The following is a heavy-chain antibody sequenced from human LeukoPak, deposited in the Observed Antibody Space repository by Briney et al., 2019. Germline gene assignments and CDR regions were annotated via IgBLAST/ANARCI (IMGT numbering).Heavy chain of an antibody. CDR2: LIPIFGTA. V-gene: IGHV1-69*13. D-gene: IGHD3-22*01. CDR1: GYTFTSYY. Sequence: ASVKVSCKASGYTFTSYYMHWVRQAPGQGLEWMGGLIPIFGTANYAQKFQGRVTITADESTSTAYMELSSLRSEDTAVYYCASLRADDDSSAYRGYYFDYWGQGTLVTVSS. CDR3: ASLRADDDSSAYRGYYFDY. J-gene: IGHJ4*02.